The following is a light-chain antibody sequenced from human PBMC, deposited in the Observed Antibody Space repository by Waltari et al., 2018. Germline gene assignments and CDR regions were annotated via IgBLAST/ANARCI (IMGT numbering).Light chain of an antibody. J-gene: IGLJ3*02. V-gene: IGLV1-47*01. Sequence: QSVLTQPPSASATPGQRVSISCSGSSSNIGSNLVYWYQHLPGKAPKLLIYRNNPRPSGVPYRVSGSKSCTSASRAISGLRSEDEADDYCATWDDSLSGCMFGGGTKLTVL. CDR3: ATWDDSLSGCM. CDR1: SSNIGSNL. CDR2: RNN.